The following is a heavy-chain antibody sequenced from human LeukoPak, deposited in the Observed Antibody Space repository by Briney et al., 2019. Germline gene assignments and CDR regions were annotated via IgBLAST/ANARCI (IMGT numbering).Heavy chain of an antibody. CDR1: GFTFSSYS. CDR3: ANSPDGAFDY. Sequence: GGSLRLSCAASGFTFSSYSMNWVRQAPGKGLEWVSAISGSGGSTYYADPVKGRFTISRDNSKNTLYLHMNSLRAEDTAVYYCANSPDGAFDYWGQGTLVTVSS. J-gene: IGHJ4*02. CDR2: ISGSGGST. V-gene: IGHV3-23*01.